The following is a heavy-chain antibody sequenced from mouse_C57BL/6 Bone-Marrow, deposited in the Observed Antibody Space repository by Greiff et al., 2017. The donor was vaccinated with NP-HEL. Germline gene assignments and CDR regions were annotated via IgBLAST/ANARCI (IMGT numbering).Heavy chain of an antibody. Sequence: EVKLMESGGDLVKPGGSLKLSCAASGFTFSSYGMSWVRQTPDKRLEWVATISSGGSYTYYPDSVKGRFTISRDNAKNTLYLQMSSLKSEDTAMYYCARPPLDYWGQGTSVTVSS. CDR1: GFTFSSYG. CDR3: ARPPLDY. J-gene: IGHJ4*01. V-gene: IGHV5-6*01. CDR2: ISSGGSYT.